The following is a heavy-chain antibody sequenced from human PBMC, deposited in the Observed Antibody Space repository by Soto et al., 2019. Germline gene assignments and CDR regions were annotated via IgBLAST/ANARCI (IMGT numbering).Heavy chain of an antibody. J-gene: IGHJ4*02. CDR2: ISGSGSSR. D-gene: IGHD3-10*01. CDR3: AKELLRLGESLERYFDY. CDR1: GFTFSTYA. Sequence: EVQLLESGGDLVQPGGSLRLSCAASGFTFSTYAMSWVRQAPGKWLEWVSAISGSGSSRYYADSAKGRFTISRDNSKNTLFLQLNSLRAEDTAVYYCAKELLRLGESLERYFDYWGQGTLVTVSS. V-gene: IGHV3-23*01.